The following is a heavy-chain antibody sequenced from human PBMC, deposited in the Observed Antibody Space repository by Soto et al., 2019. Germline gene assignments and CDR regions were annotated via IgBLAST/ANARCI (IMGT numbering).Heavy chain of an antibody. D-gene: IGHD6-13*01. Sequence: SETLSLTCAVSGSSLTTTHWWSWVRQSPGKGLEWIGGIYYSGSTKYNPSLKSRVSISVDTSKNQFSLNLSSVTAADTAVYYCARAWGGIAAAGSIDGDYWGQGTLVTVSS. CDR1: GSSLTTTHW. CDR2: IYYSGST. CDR3: ARAWGGIAAAGSIDGDY. J-gene: IGHJ4*02. V-gene: IGHV4-4*02.